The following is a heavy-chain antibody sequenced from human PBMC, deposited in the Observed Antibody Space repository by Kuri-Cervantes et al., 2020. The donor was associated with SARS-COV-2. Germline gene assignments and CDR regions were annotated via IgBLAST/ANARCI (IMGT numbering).Heavy chain of an antibody. Sequence: ASVKVSCKASEYNFSGYYLHWVRQAPGQGLEWMGWINPNSGGTNFTQKFEGRVTVTRDTSINTAYMDLTRLGSDDTAVYYCASSPLGGGIDYWGQGTLVTVSS. CDR3: ASSPLGGGIDY. CDR1: EYNFSGYY. J-gene: IGHJ4*02. CDR2: INPNSGGT. V-gene: IGHV1-2*02. D-gene: IGHD1-26*01.